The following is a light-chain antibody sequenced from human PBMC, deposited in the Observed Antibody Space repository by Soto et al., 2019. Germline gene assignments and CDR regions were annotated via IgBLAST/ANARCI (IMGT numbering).Light chain of an antibody. J-gene: IGLJ1*01. Sequence: QSVLTQPASVSDSPGQSITISCTGTSSDVGGSNFVSWYQQHPGKPPKLIIYDVANRPSGVSNRFSGPKSGSTASLIISRLQTEDEADYYCVSYTSSTPYVFGTGTK. V-gene: IGLV2-14*03. CDR2: DVA. CDR3: VSYTSSTPYV. CDR1: SSDVGGSNF.